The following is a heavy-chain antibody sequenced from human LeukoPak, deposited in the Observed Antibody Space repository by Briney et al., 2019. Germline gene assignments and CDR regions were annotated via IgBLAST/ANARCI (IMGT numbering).Heavy chain of an antibody. Sequence: GGSLRLSCAASGFSFDIYAMSWVRQAPGKGLEWVSSISSSSSYIYYADSVKGRFTISRDNAKNSLYLQMNSLRAEDTAVYYCARIDDYGDYAILWGQGTLVTVSS. CDR3: ARIDDYGDYAIL. CDR1: GFSFDIYA. V-gene: IGHV3-21*01. CDR2: ISSSSSYI. J-gene: IGHJ4*02. D-gene: IGHD4-17*01.